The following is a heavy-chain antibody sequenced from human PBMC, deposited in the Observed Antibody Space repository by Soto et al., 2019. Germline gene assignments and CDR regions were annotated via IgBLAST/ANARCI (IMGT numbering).Heavy chain of an antibody. Sequence: GGSLRLSCAASGFTFSSYGMHWVRQAPGKGLEWVAVISYDGSNKYYADSVKGRFTISRDNSKNTLYLQMNSLRAEDTAVYYCAKEGGRAYYYGMDVWGQGTTVTVSS. D-gene: IGHD2-15*01. CDR2: ISYDGSNK. J-gene: IGHJ6*02. CDR3: AKEGGRAYYYGMDV. V-gene: IGHV3-30*18. CDR1: GFTFSSYG.